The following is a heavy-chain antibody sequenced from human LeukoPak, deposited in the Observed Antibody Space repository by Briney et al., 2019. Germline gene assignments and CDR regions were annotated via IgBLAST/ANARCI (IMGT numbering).Heavy chain of an antibody. CDR3: AKDATASPYFHWFDN. D-gene: IGHD3-9*01. Sequence: GGSLRLSCAASGFTFSSYAMNWVRQAPGKGLEWVAGISSGDKTFHAESVKGRFTISRDKSKDTLYLQMNSLRAEDTAVYYCAKDATASPYFHWFDNWGQGTQVIVSS. CDR1: GFTFSSYA. J-gene: IGHJ4*02. V-gene: IGHV3-23*01. CDR2: ISSGDKT.